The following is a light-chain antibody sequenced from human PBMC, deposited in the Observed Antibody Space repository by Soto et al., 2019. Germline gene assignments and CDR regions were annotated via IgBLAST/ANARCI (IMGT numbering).Light chain of an antibody. CDR3: QQRSNWPT. J-gene: IGKJ1*01. CDR2: DAS. V-gene: IGKV3-11*01. CDR1: QSVSSY. Sequence: TLSLSPGERATLSCRASQSVSSYLAWYQQKPGQAPRLLIYDASNRATGIPARFSGSGSGTDFTLTISSLEPEDFAVYYCQQRSNWPTFGQGTKVDIK.